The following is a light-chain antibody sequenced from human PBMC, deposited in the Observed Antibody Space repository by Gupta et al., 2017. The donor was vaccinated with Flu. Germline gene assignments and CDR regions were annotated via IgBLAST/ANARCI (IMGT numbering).Light chain of an antibody. V-gene: IGLV2-14*01. Sequence: QSALTQPSSVSGSPGQSITIPCTGTSSDLNDYNSVSWYQRHPGTAPKLIIFEVYNRSSGVSNRFSGSKSGNTASLTISGLQAEDEATYYCISYTSRTSFVFGTGTEVSVL. CDR2: EVY. J-gene: IGLJ1*01. CDR3: ISYTSRTSFV. CDR1: SSDLNDYNS.